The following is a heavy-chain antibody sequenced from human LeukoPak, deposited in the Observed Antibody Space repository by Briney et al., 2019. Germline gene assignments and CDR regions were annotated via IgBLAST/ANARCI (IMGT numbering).Heavy chain of an antibody. V-gene: IGHV4-34*01. CDR3: ARSSRGLLSGPSSSPFVY. CDR2: VNHSGST. J-gene: IGHJ4*02. Sequence: TSETLSLTCAVYGGSISDHYWNWSRPRPGQGLEWIGKVNHSGSTNYNPSLKSRLTISVDTSKNQLSLKLSSVTAADTAVYYCARSSRGLLSGPSSSPFVYWRGGTLVSLSS. D-gene: IGHD2-2*01. CDR1: GGSISDHY.